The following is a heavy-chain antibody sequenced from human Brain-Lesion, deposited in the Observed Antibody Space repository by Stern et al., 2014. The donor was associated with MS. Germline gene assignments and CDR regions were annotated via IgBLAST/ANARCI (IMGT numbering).Heavy chain of an antibody. CDR1: GGSISSSNHY. CDR3: ARLVAGFYFDF. CDR2: IYYSGTT. D-gene: IGHD6-19*01. V-gene: IGHV4-39*01. Sequence: QLQLQESGPGLVKPSETLSLTCTVSGGSISSSNHYWGWIRQPPGKGLEWIGAIYYSGTTSYSPSLKSRVTISVDTSKNQFSLTLSSVTAADTAVYYCARLVAGFYFDFWGPGSPVTVSS. J-gene: IGHJ4*02.